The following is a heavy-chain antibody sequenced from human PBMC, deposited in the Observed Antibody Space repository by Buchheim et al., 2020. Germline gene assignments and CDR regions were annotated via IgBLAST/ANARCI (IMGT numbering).Heavy chain of an antibody. CDR1: GFTFSSYS. Sequence: EVQLVESGGGLVQPGGSLRLSCAASGFTFSSYSMNWVRQAPGKGLEWVSYISSSSSTIYYADSVKGRFTISRDNAKNSLYLQMKRLRAEDTAVYYCAREGIAVAGTLDAFDIWGQGT. V-gene: IGHV3-48*01. CDR3: AREGIAVAGTLDAFDI. J-gene: IGHJ3*02. D-gene: IGHD6-19*01. CDR2: ISSSSSTI.